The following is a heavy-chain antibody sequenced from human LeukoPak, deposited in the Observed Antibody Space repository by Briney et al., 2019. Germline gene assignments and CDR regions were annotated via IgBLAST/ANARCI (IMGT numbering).Heavy chain of an antibody. CDR2: IGGSSSSI. Sequence: TGGSLRLSCAAPGFTFSRYSMNWVRQAPGKGLEWVSSIGGSSSSIYYAGSVRGRFTISRDNSKNSLYLQMNSLRAEDTAVYYCAREELESFDYWGQGTLVTVSS. CDR3: AREELESFDY. J-gene: IGHJ4*02. CDR1: GFTFSRYS. V-gene: IGHV3-21*01. D-gene: IGHD1-1*01.